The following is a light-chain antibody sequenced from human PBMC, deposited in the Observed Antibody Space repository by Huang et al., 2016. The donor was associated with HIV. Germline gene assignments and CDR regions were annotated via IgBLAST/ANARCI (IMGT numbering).Light chain of an antibody. J-gene: IGKJ5*01. CDR1: HSVSSN. V-gene: IGKV3-15*01. CDR3: QQYDNWPLT. Sequence: ERVMTQSPATLSVAPGERVTLSCRASHSVSSNLAWYQQKPGPAPRRLIQGASTRATGIPARFSGSGSGTEFTLAISSLQSEDSGVYFCQQYDNWPLTFGQGTRLEIK. CDR2: GAS.